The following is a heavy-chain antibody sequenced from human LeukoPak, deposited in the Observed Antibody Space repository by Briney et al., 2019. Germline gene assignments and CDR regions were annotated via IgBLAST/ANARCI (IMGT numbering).Heavy chain of an antibody. CDR3: ARGTEYYYGSGRYSPFDH. Sequence: PSETLSLTCAVYGGSFSGYYWSWIRQPPGKGLEWIGEINHSGSTNYNPSLKSRVTISVDTSKNQFSLKLSSVTAADTAVYYCARGTEYYYGSGRYSPFDHWGQGTLVTVSS. V-gene: IGHV4-34*01. CDR1: GGSFSGYY. D-gene: IGHD3-10*01. J-gene: IGHJ4*02. CDR2: INHSGST.